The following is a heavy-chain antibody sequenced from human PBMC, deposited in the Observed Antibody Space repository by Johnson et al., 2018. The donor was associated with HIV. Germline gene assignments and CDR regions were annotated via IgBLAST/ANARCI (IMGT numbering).Heavy chain of an antibody. CDR3: ARGKWLDAFDI. V-gene: IGHV3-53*01. J-gene: IGHJ3*02. CDR2: IYSGGNT. D-gene: IGHD6-19*01. Sequence: VQLVESGGGLIQPGGSLRLSCAASGLTVSSNYMNCVRQAPGKGLEWVSVIYSGGNTYYADSVKGRFSISRDNSKNTVYLQMNNLRAEYTAVYYCARGKWLDAFDIWGQGTMVTVSS. CDR1: GLTVSSNY.